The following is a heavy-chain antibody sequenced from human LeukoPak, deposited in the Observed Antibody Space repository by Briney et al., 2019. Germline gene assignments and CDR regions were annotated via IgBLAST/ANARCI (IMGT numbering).Heavy chain of an antibody. D-gene: IGHD1-26*01. Sequence: SETLSLTCTVSGGSISSSSYYWGWIRQPPGKGLEWIGSIYYSGSTYYNPSLKSRVTISVDTSKNKFSLRLNSVTAADTAVYYCARPAYRGSYYDAFDIWGQGTMVTVSS. V-gene: IGHV4-39*01. CDR2: IYYSGST. CDR1: GGSISSSSYY. CDR3: ARPAYRGSYYDAFDI. J-gene: IGHJ3*02.